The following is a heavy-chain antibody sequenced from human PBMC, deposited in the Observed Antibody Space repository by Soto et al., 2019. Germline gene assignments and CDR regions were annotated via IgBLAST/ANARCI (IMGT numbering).Heavy chain of an antibody. CDR3: TLVYGSGSWGWYFHS. Sequence: SGPTLVNPTETLTLTCTFSGFSLTTTGVGVGWIRQPPGKALEWLAVVFWDGGERYSPSLKSRVTITKDTSKDQVVFTMTNMDPADTATYYCTLVYGSGSWGWYFHSWGQGTLVTVSS. V-gene: IGHV2-5*02. CDR2: VFWDGGE. J-gene: IGHJ4*02. CDR1: GFSLTTTGVG. D-gene: IGHD1-26*01.